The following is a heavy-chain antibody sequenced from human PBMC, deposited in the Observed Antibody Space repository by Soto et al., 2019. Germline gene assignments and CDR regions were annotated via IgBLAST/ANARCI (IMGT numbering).Heavy chain of an antibody. V-gene: IGHV4-30-4*01. D-gene: IGHD6-13*01. CDR2: IYYSGST. J-gene: IGHJ6*02. Sequence: PSETLSLACTGSGGSVSSGDYYWSGIRQPPGKGLEWIGYIYYSGSTYYNPSLKSRVTISVDTSKNQFSLKLSSVTAADTAVYYCARAAAAAGTYYYYGMDVWGQGTTVTVSS. CDR1: GGSVSSGDYY. CDR3: ARAAAAAGTYYYYGMDV.